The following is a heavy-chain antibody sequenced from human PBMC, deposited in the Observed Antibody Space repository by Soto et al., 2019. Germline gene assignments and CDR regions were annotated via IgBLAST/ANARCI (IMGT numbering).Heavy chain of an antibody. CDR1: GYTFTSYD. CDR2: INPNSGNT. Sequence: QVQLVQSGAEVKKPGASVKVSCKSSGYTFTSYDINSVRQRTGHGLEWMGWINPNSGNTGYAQKFQGRVTMTRNTSISTAHMELSSLTSQDTAVFCCARGWRDSSGRKLDSWGQGTLVTVSS. V-gene: IGHV1-8*01. CDR3: ARGWRDSSGRKLDS. J-gene: IGHJ4*02. D-gene: IGHD6-19*01.